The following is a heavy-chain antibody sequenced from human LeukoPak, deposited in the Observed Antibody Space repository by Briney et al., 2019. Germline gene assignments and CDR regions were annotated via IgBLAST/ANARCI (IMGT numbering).Heavy chain of an antibody. Sequence: GGSLRLSCVASGLXFDDYGISWVRQAPGKGLEWVSGINWNGGTTTYADSVKGRSTISRDNAKNSLYLQMNSLRVEDTAFYYCARNSGANVYTYSFQYWGRGTLVTVSS. CDR1: GLXFDDYG. D-gene: IGHD1-26*01. CDR3: ARNSGANVYTYSFQY. J-gene: IGHJ4*02. V-gene: IGHV3-20*04. CDR2: INWNGGTT.